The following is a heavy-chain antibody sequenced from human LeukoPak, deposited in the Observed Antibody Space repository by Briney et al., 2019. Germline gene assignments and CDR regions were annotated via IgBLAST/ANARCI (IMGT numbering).Heavy chain of an antibody. CDR2: ISHDGSKK. D-gene: IGHD3-22*01. V-gene: IGHV3-30*04. J-gene: IGHJ4*02. CDR3: ARGITMMEVINTARLDY. CDR1: GFTFSSYA. Sequence: GGSLRLSCAASGFTFSSYAMHWVRQAPGKGLEWVAVISHDGSKKYYADSVKGRFTISRDNSKNMLYLQMNSLRAEDTAVYYCARGITMMEVINTARLDYWGQGTLVTVSS.